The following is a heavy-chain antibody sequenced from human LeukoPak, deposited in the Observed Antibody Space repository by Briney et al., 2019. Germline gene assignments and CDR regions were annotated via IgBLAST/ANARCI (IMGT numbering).Heavy chain of an antibody. Sequence: GGSLRLSCAASGFTFSDYGMHWVRQAPGKGLEWVAFIRYDGSNKYYADSVKGRFTISRDNSKNTVYLQMNSLRAEDTAVYYCANLNLGYYYDSSAQGIAFDIWGQGTMVTVSS. CDR3: ANLNLGYYYDSSAQGIAFDI. J-gene: IGHJ3*02. CDR1: GFTFSDYG. CDR2: IRYDGSNK. V-gene: IGHV3-30*02. D-gene: IGHD3-22*01.